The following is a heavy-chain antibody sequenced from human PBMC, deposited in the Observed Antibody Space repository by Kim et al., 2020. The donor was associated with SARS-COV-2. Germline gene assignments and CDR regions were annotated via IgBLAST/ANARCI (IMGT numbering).Heavy chain of an antibody. J-gene: IGHJ4*02. Sequence: GGSLRLSCAASGFTFSSYAMHWVRQAPGKGLEWVAVISYDGSNKYYADSVKGRFTISRDNSKNTLYLQMSSLRAEDTAVYYCARDLAARPRYYFDYWGQG. D-gene: IGHD6-6*01. CDR3: ARDLAARPRYYFDY. CDR1: GFTFSSYA. CDR2: ISYDGSNK. V-gene: IGHV3-30-3*01.